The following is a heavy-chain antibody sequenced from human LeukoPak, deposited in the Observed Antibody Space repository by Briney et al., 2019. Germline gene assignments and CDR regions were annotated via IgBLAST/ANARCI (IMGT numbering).Heavy chain of an antibody. J-gene: IGHJ4*02. Sequence: SETLSLTCTVSGYSISSGYYWGWIRQPPGKGLEWIGSIYHSGSTYYNPSLKSRVTISVDTSKNQFSLKLSSVTAADTAVYYCARDSAGPTTIDYWGQGTLVTVSS. CDR1: GYSISSGYY. CDR3: ARDSAGPTTIDY. D-gene: IGHD1-1*01. CDR2: IYHSGST. V-gene: IGHV4-38-2*02.